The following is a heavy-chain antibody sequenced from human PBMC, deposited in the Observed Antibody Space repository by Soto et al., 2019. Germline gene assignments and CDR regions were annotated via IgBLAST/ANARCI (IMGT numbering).Heavy chain of an antibody. D-gene: IGHD6-13*01. CDR1: GYTFTSYA. CDR3: ARDLSSSWDNYYYYYGMDV. V-gene: IGHV1-3*01. J-gene: IGHJ6*02. Sequence: ASVKVSCKASGYTFTSYAMQWVRQAPGQRLEWMGWINAGNGNTKYSQKFQGRVTITRDTSASTAYMELSSLRSEDTAVYYCARDLSSSWDNYYYYYGMDVWGQGTTVTV. CDR2: INAGNGNT.